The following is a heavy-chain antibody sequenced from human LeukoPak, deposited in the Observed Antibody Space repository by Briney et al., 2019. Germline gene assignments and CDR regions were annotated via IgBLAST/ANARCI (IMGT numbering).Heavy chain of an antibody. CDR2: ISYDGNHK. CDR1: GFTFSDYG. V-gene: IGHV3-30*18. Sequence: GGSLRLSCAASGFTFSDYGMHWVRQAPGKGPEWVAVISYDGNHKYYTDSVKGRFTISRDNSKNTLCLQMSSLRAEDTAVYYCTKDDAYSSSWYACDIWGQGTMVTVSS. D-gene: IGHD6-13*01. J-gene: IGHJ3*02. CDR3: TKDDAYSSSWYACDI.